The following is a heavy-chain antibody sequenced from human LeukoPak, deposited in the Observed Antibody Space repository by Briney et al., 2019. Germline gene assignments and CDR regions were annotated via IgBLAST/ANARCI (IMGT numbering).Heavy chain of an antibody. CDR1: GFTFSSHW. V-gene: IGHV3-7*01. Sequence: GGSLRLSCAASGFTFSSHWMSWVRQAPGKGLEWVANIKKDGSEKHYVDAVKGRFTISRDNAKTSLYLQMNSLRAEDTAVYYCARDLSGIAGYTYGRGIDYWGQGTLVTVSS. CDR2: IKKDGSEK. J-gene: IGHJ4*02. CDR3: ARDLSGIAGYTYGRGIDY. D-gene: IGHD5-18*01.